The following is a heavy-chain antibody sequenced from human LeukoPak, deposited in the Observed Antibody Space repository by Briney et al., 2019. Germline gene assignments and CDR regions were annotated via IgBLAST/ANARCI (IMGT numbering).Heavy chain of an antibody. J-gene: IGHJ3*02. CDR1: GYSFTSYW. Sequence: GESLKISCKGSGYSFTSYWIGWVRQMPGKGLEWMGIIYPGDSDTRYSPSFQGQVTISADKSISTAYLQWSSLKASDTAMYYCARQGYYGSGSYQTGDAFDIWGQGTMVTVSS. D-gene: IGHD3-10*01. CDR2: IYPGDSDT. V-gene: IGHV5-51*01. CDR3: ARQGYYGSGSYQTGDAFDI.